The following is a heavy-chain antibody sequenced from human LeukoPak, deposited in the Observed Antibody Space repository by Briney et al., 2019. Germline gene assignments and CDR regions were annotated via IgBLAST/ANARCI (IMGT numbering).Heavy chain of an antibody. CDR3: VAGIGNY. CDR1: GFTFSTYW. CDR2: INTDGRII. D-gene: IGHD6-13*01. J-gene: IGHJ4*02. Sequence: GGSLRLSCAVSGFTFSTYWVHWVRQAPGKGLVWVSRINTDGRIITYADSVKGRFTISRDNAKNKVYLKMNSLRAEDTAVYYCVAGIGNYWGQGTLVTVSS. V-gene: IGHV3-74*03.